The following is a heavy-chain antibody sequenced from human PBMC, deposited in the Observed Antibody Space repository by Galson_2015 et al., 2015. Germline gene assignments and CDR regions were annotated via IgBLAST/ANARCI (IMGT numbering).Heavy chain of an antibody. J-gene: IGHJ6*02. D-gene: IGHD4-11*01. CDR1: GFTFDDYA. Sequence: SLRLSCAASGFTFDDYAMHWVRHAPGKGLEWVSGITWSSGTIGYADSVKGRFTISRDNAKNSLYLQMNSLRAEDTALYYCAKASHSNYGYYYYGMDVGGQGTTVTVSS. V-gene: IGHV3-9*01. CDR3: AKASHSNYGYYYYGMDV. CDR2: ITWSSGTI.